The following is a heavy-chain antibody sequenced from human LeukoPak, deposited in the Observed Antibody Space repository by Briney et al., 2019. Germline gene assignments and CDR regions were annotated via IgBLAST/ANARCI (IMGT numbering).Heavy chain of an antibody. Sequence: SETLSLTCTVSGGSISSYYWSWIRQPPGKGLEWIGYIYYSGSTNYNPSLKSRVTISVDTSKNQFSLKLSSVPAADTAVYYCARGAGGYSYGHWGQGTLVTVSS. V-gene: IGHV4-59*01. CDR3: ARGAGGYSYGH. D-gene: IGHD5-18*01. CDR2: IYYSGST. CDR1: GGSISSYY. J-gene: IGHJ4*02.